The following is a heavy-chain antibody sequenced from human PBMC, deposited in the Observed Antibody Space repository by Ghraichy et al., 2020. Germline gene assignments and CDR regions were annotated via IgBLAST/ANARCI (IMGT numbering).Heavy chain of an antibody. CDR2: IDYSGST. CDR3: AKDHTPYDFWSGFYHNYYGLDV. D-gene: IGHD3-3*01. V-gene: IGHV4-59*01. CDR1: GGSISSFY. J-gene: IGHJ6*02. Sequence: SETLSPTCTISGGSISSFYWTWIRQPPGKGLEWIGYIDYSGSTNYNPSLKGRVSMSVDTSKNQFSLKLTSVTAADTAVYYCAKDHTPYDFWSGFYHNYYGLDVWGQGTTVTVSS.